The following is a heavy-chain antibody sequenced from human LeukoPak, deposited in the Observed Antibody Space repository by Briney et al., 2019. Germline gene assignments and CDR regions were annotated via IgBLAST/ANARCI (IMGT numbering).Heavy chain of an antibody. CDR1: GFTFSSYA. CDR3: ASLKYSSGWFADY. V-gene: IGHV3-30-3*01. Sequence: QTGGSLRLSCAASGFTFSSYAMPWVRQAPGKGLEWVAVISYDGSNKYYADSVKGRFTISRDNSKNTLYLQMNSLRAEDTAVYYCASLKYSSGWFADYWGQGTLVTVSS. J-gene: IGHJ4*02. CDR2: ISYDGSNK. D-gene: IGHD6-19*01.